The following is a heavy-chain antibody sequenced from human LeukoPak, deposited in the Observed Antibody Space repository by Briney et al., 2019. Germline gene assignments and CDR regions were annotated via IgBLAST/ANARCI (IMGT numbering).Heavy chain of an antibody. V-gene: IGHV4-30-4*01. CDR3: ARNTGSSSWSVDYYYYGMDV. CDR1: GGSISSGDYY. D-gene: IGHD6-13*01. J-gene: IGHJ6*02. CDR2: IYCSGST. Sequence: SQTLSLTCTVSGGSISSGDYYWSWIRQPPGKGLEWIGYIYCSGSTYYNPSLKSRVTISVDTSKNQFSLKLSSVTAADTAVYYCARNTGSSSWSVDYYYYGMDVWGQGTTVTVSS.